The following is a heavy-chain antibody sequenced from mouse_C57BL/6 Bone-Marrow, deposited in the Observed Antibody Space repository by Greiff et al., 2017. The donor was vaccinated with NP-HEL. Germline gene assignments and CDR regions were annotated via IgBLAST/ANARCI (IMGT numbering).Heavy chain of an antibody. Sequence: EVMLVESGGGLVQSGRSLRLSCATSGFTFSDFYMEWVRQAPGKGLEWIAASRNKANDYTTEYSASVKGRFIVSRDTSQSILYLQMNALRAEDTAIYYCARDLLGGRNYWGQGTSVTVSS. J-gene: IGHJ4*01. D-gene: IGHD4-1*01. CDR3: ARDLLGGRNY. CDR2: SRNKANDYTT. CDR1: GFTFSDFY. V-gene: IGHV7-1*01.